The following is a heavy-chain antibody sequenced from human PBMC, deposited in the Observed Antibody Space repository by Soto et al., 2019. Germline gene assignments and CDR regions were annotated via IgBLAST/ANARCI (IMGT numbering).Heavy chain of an antibody. V-gene: IGHV3-33*01. CDR3: ARAYSSSFLFDY. CDR1: GFTFSSYG. D-gene: IGHD6-6*01. J-gene: IGHJ4*02. CDR2: IWYDGSNK. Sequence: GSLRLSCAASGFTFSSYGMHWVRQAPGKGLEWVAVIWYDGSNKYYADSVKGRFTISRDNSKNTLYLQMNSLRAEDTAVYYCARAYSSSFLFDYWGQGTLVTVSS.